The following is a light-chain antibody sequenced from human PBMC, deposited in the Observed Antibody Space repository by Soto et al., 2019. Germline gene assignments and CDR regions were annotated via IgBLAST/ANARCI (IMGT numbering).Light chain of an antibody. CDR2: GAS. CDR1: QSVSSN. Sequence: EIVMTQSPATLSVSPGERATLSCRASQSVSSNLAWYQQKPGQAPRLLIYGASTRATGIPARFSGSGSGTEFTLTISSLQSEDFAVYYCQQYNNWPPGRTVGQGTKVDIK. CDR3: QQYNNWPPGRT. J-gene: IGKJ1*01. V-gene: IGKV3-15*01.